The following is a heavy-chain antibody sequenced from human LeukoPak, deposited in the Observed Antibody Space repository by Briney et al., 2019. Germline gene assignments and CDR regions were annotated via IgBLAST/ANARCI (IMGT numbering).Heavy chain of an antibody. D-gene: IGHD3-10*01. CDR1: GGSISSYY. Sequence: SETLSLTCTVSGGSISSYYWSWIRQPAGKGLEWIGRIYTSGSTNYNPSLKSRVTMSVDTSKNQFSLKLSSVTAADTAVYYCAREGKGYYYGSGSYYPFDYWGQGTLVTVSS. V-gene: IGHV4-4*07. J-gene: IGHJ4*02. CDR2: IYTSGST. CDR3: AREGKGYYYGSGSYYPFDY.